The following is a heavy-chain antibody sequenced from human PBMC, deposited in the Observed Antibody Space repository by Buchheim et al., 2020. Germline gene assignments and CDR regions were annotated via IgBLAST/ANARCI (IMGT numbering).Heavy chain of an antibody. V-gene: IGHV5-10-1*01. D-gene: IGHD5-18*01. CDR3: ARLAPDTAMVGREYWFDP. CDR1: GYSFTSYW. Sequence: EVQLVQSGAEVKKPGESLRISCKGSGYSFTSYWISWVRQMPGKGLEWMGRIDPSDSYANYSPSFQGHVTISADKSISTASPQWSSLKASDTAMYYCARLAPDTAMVGREYWFDPWGQGTL. J-gene: IGHJ5*02. CDR2: IDPSDSYA.